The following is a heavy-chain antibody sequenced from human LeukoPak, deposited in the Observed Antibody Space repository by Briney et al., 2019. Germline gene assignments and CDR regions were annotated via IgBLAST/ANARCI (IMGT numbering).Heavy chain of an antibody. Sequence: SETLSLTCDVSGDSITTEHYWWGWLRQPPGKGLEWIAIIFYTGKIHDNPSLRNRISMSVDTSKDQFSLRLSAVTAADTAVFYCARQLGVGVWALDRWGQGTLVTVSS. CDR3: ARQLGVGVWALDR. D-gene: IGHD3-16*01. V-gene: IGHV4-39*01. CDR1: GDSITTEHYW. J-gene: IGHJ4*02. CDR2: IFYTGKI.